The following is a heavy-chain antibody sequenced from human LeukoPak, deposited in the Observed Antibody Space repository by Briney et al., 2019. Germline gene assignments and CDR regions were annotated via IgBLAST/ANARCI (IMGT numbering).Heavy chain of an antibody. CDR3: AVGDWFDP. J-gene: IGHJ5*02. V-gene: IGHV4-4*07. CDR1: GGSISSHS. CDR2: IFTSGST. Sequence: SETLSLTCTVSGGSISSHSWSWIRQPAGKGLEWIGRIFTSGSTYYNPSLKSRVIMSVDTSKNQFSLKLSSVTAADTAVYYCAVGDWFDPWGQGTLVTVSS.